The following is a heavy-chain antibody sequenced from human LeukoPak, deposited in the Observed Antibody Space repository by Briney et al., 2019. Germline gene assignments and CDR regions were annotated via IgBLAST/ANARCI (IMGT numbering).Heavy chain of an antibody. CDR3: ARASAYDPPPPPKYYMDV. Sequence: GASVKVSCKASGGTLTINGITWVRQAPGQGLEWMGAIISNSGTANYARKFQGRLTITADKSTNTVYMELTSLKSEDTAVYFCARASAYDPPPPPKYYMDVWGKGTTVIVSS. V-gene: IGHV1-69*06. CDR1: GGTLTING. J-gene: IGHJ6*03. CDR2: IISNSGTA. D-gene: IGHD5-12*01.